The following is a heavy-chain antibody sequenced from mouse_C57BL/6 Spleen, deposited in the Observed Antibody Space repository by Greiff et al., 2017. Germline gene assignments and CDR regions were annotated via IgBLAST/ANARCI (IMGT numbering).Heavy chain of an antibody. Sequence: EVKLVESGGGLVKPGGSLKLSCAASGFTFSSYAMSWVRQTPEKRLEWVATISDGGSYTYYPDNVKGRFTISRDNAKNNLYLQMSHLKSEDTAMYYCARDYSNYGGGAMDYWGQGTSVTVSS. CDR2: ISDGGSYT. CDR3: ARDYSNYGGGAMDY. D-gene: IGHD2-5*01. CDR1: GFTFSSYA. J-gene: IGHJ4*01. V-gene: IGHV5-4*03.